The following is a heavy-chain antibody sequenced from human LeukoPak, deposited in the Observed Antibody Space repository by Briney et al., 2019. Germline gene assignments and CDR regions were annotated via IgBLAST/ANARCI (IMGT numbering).Heavy chain of an antibody. CDR3: AREPYPGYYDFWSGYFHYFDY. CDR1: GGSISSSSYY. CDR2: IYYSGST. J-gene: IGHJ4*02. D-gene: IGHD3-3*01. V-gene: IGHV4-39*02. Sequence: SETLSLTCTVSGGSISSSSYYWGWIRQPPGKGLEWIGSIYYSGSTYYNPSFKSRVTISVDTSKNQFSLKLSSVTAADTAVYYCAREPYPGYYDFWSGYFHYFDYWGQGTLVTVSS.